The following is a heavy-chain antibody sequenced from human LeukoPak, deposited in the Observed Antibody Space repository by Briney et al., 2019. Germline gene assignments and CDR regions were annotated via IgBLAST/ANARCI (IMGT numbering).Heavy chain of an antibody. CDR1: GYSFTGYY. J-gene: IGHJ6*02. CDR2: LNPNSGGT. D-gene: IGHD4-23*01. V-gene: IGHV1-2*02. CDR3: ARERTTVVTLDYYDGMDV. Sequence: APVKVSCKASGYSFTGYYIHWVRQAPGQGLEWMGWLNPNSGGTKYAQKFQGRLTMTRTTSISTANMGLSRLRTDDTAVYYCARERTTVVTLDYYDGMDVWGQGTTVTVSS.